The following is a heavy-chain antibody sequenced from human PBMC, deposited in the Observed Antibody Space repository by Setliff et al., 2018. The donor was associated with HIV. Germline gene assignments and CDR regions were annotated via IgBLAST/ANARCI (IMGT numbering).Heavy chain of an antibody. J-gene: IGHJ4*02. V-gene: IGHV4-59*11. CDR3: AREDRITALFDY. CDR1: GGSISSHY. D-gene: IGHD5-18*01. Sequence: PSETLSLTCTVSGGSISSHYWSWIRQPPGKGLEWIGYIYYSGSTNYNPSLKSRVTISVDTSKNQFSLKLSSVTAADTAVYYCAREDRITALFDYWGQGTLVTVSS. CDR2: IYYSGST.